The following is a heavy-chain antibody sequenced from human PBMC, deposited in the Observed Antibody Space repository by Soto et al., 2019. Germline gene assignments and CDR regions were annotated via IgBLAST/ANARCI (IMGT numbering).Heavy chain of an antibody. Sequence: EVQLVESGGGLVQPGGSLRLSCAASGFTFSSYWMHWVRQAPGKGLVWVSRINSDGSSTSYADSVKGRFTISRDNAKNTLDLQMNSLRGEDTAVYYGARDTKGYSGYDYDDYFDYWGQGTLVTVSS. J-gene: IGHJ4*02. CDR3: ARDTKGYSGYDYDDYFDY. CDR2: INSDGSST. CDR1: GFTFSSYW. D-gene: IGHD5-12*01. V-gene: IGHV3-74*01.